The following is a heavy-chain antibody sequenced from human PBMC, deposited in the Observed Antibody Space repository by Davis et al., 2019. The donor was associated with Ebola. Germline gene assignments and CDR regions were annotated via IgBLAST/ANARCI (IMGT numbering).Heavy chain of an antibody. J-gene: IGHJ3*02. CDR3: ARDHERPYYYDSSGYRPRNDAFDI. CDR2: ISYDGSNK. CDR1: GFTFSSYA. V-gene: IGHV3-30*14. Sequence: GESLKISCAASGFTFSSYAMSWVRQAPGKGLEWVAVISYDGSNKYYADSVKGRFTISRDNSKNTLYLQMNSLRAEDTAVYYCARDHERPYYYDSSGYRPRNDAFDIWGQGTMVTVSS. D-gene: IGHD3-22*01.